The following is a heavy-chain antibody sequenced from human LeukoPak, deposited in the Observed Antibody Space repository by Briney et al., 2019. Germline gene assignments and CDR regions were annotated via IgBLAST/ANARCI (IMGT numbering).Heavy chain of an antibody. V-gene: IGHV4-39*01. Sequence: SETLSLTCTVSGDSISSSSSYWGWIRQPPGEGLEWIGTIYYSGSTYYNPSLKSRVTISVDTSKNQFSLRLSSVTAADTAVYYCARLDKYSRDAFDIWGQGTMVTVSS. CDR1: GDSISSSSSY. J-gene: IGHJ3*02. D-gene: IGHD6-6*01. CDR3: ARLDKYSRDAFDI. CDR2: IYYSGST.